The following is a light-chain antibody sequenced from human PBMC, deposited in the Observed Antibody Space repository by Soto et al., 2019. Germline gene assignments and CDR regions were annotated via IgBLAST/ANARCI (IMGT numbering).Light chain of an antibody. CDR2: DAS. J-gene: IGKJ4*01. CDR1: QSVSSY. CDR3: QQRSNWLT. V-gene: IGKV3-11*01. Sequence: EIVLTQSPATLSLSPGERATLSCRASQSVSSYLAWYQQKPGQAPRLLIYDASNRATGIPARFSGSGSGTDFTLTLSSLEPEDLAVYYCQQRSNWLTFGGGTKV.